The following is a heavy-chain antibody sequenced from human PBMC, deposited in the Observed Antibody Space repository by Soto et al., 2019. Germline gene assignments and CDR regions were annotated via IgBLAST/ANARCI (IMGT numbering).Heavy chain of an antibody. J-gene: IGHJ4*02. D-gene: IGHD6-13*01. CDR1: GFTFSSYA. Sequence: GGSLRLSCAASGFTFSSYAMHWVRQAPGKGLEWVAVISYDGSNKYYADSVKGRFTISRDNSKNTLYLQMNSLRAEDTAVYYCARVGGSKYSSSWYFDYWGQGTLVTVSS. CDR3: ARVGGSKYSSSWYFDY. V-gene: IGHV3-30*04. CDR2: ISYDGSNK.